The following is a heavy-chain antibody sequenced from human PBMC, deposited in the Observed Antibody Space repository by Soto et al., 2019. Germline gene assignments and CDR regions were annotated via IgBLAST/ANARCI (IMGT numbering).Heavy chain of an antibody. V-gene: IGHV3-30-3*01. D-gene: IGHD1-1*01. CDR2: ISYDGSNK. J-gene: IGHJ4*02. Sequence: PGGSLRLSCAASGFTFSSYAMHWVRQAPGKGLEWVAVISYDGSNKYYADSVKGRFTISRDNSKNTLYLQMNSLRAEDTAVYYCARTSGTTGPFDYWGQGTLVTVSS. CDR1: GFTFSSYA. CDR3: ARTSGTTGPFDY.